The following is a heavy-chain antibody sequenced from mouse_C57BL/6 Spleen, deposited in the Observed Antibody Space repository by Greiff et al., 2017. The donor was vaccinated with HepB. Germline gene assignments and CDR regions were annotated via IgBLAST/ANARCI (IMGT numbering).Heavy chain of an antibody. CDR1: GFSLTSYG. V-gene: IGHV2-2*01. Sequence: VKLQQSGPGLVQPSQSLSITCTVSGFSLTSYGVHWVRQSPGKGLEWLGVIWSGGSTDYNAAFISRLSISKDNSKSQVFFKMNSLQADDTAIYYCARELGRGRFAYWGQGTLVTVSA. CDR2: IWSGGST. J-gene: IGHJ3*01. D-gene: IGHD4-1*01. CDR3: ARELGRGRFAY.